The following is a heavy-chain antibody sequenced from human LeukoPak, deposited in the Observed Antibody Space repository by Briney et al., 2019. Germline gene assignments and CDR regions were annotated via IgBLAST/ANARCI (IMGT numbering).Heavy chain of an antibody. CDR1: GDDVSSNSAA. J-gene: IGHJ6*03. CDR3: AREGSYYEKRLGHFYYYIDI. V-gene: IGHV6-1*01. D-gene: IGHD1-26*01. Sequence: SQTLSLTCAISGDDVSSNSAAWNWIRQSPSRGLEWLGRTYYRSKQWYNDYVLSVKSRITVTPDTSRNQFSLQLNSVTPEDTAVYYCAREGSYYEKRLGHFYYYIDIWGKGTTVTVSS. CDR2: TYYRSKQWYN.